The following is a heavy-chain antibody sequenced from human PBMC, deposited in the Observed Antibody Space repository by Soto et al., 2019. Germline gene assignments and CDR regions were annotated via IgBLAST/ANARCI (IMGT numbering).Heavy chain of an antibody. Sequence: ASVKVSCEASGYTLTSYGISWVRHAPRQGVEWMGLISAYNGNTNYAQKIQGRVTMTTDTSTSTAYMELRSLRSDDTAAYYCARHSIDPRITIFGAVIIPGGMDVSGQGTTVTVSS. CDR1: GYTLTSYG. CDR2: ISAYNGNT. D-gene: IGHD3-3*01. V-gene: IGHV1-18*04. CDR3: ARHSIDPRITIFGAVIIPGGMDV. J-gene: IGHJ6*02.